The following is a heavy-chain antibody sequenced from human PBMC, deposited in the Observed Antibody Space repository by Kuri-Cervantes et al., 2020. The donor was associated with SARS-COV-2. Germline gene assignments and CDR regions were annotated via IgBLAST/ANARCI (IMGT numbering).Heavy chain of an antibody. CDR1: GFTFSSYS. Sequence: ESLKISCAASGFTFSSYSMNWIRQPPGKGLEWIGSIYYSGSTYYNPSLKSRVTISVDTSKNQFSLKLSSVTAADTAVYYCARHSKWLQIKSTGLDYWGQGTLVTVSS. CDR2: IYYSGST. CDR3: ARHSKWLQIKSTGLDY. D-gene: IGHD5-12*01. V-gene: IGHV4-39*01. J-gene: IGHJ4*02.